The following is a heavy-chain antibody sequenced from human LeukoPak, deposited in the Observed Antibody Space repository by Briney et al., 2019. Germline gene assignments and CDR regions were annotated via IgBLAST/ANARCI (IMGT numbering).Heavy chain of an antibody. CDR1: GGTFSSYA. D-gene: IGHD6-13*01. Sequence: GASVKVSCKASGGTFSSYAIGWVRQAPGQGLEWMGWINVDNGYTKYSEKFQGRVTITRDTSASTAYIELSSLRLEDTAVYFCAREQQYSSTYYMAYWGQGTLVTVSS. J-gene: IGHJ4*02. CDR2: INVDNGYT. V-gene: IGHV1-3*01. CDR3: AREQQYSSTYYMAY.